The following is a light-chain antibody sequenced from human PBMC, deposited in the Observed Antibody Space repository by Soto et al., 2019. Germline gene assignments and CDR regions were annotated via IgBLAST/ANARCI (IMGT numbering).Light chain of an antibody. V-gene: IGKV1-5*01. J-gene: IGKJ1*01. CDR2: DAS. CDR1: QTISSW. CDR3: QQYGT. Sequence: DIQMTQSPSPLSGSVGDRVTITCRASQTISSWLAWYQQKPGKAPKLLIYDASSLESGVPSRFSGSGSGTEFTLTSSSLQPDDFATYYCQQYGTFGPGTKVDIK.